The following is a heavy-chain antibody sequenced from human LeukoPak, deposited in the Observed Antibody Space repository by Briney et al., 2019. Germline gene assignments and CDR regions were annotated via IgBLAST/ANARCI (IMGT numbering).Heavy chain of an antibody. D-gene: IGHD3-10*01. J-gene: IGHJ6*03. CDR2: IYYSGRT. CDR1: GGSMRSPSFY. CDR3: ASRSRGVILGSNYYSYYRDV. V-gene: IGHV4-39*01. Sequence: PSETLSLTCSVSGGSMRSPSFYWAWIRQAPGKGLEWFGNIYYSGRTHYNPSAQSRVPISVDTSQNQFSLKLTSVTAADKTFYYCASRSRGVILGSNYYSYYRDVWGKGATVSVSS.